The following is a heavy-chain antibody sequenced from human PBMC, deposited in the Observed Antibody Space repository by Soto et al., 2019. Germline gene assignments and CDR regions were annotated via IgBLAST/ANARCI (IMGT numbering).Heavy chain of an antibody. V-gene: IGHV4-34*01. J-gene: IGHJ4*02. CDR1: GGSFNDYY. D-gene: IGHD2-21*01. CDR2: INHKRNT. Sequence: SETLSLTCAVYGGSFNDYYWTRIRQPPGKGLEWIGEINHKRNTNYNPSLKSRVTISVDTSKNQFSLKLSSVTAADTAVYYCARVDVVVIAILDYWGQGTLVTVSS. CDR3: ARVDVVVIAILDY.